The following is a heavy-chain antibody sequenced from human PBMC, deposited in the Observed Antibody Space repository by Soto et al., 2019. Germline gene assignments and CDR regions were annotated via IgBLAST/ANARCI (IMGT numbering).Heavy chain of an antibody. Sequence: SETLSLTCAVYGGSFSGYYWSWIRQPPGKGLEWIGEINHSGSTNYNPSLKSRVTISVDTSKNQFSLKLSSVTAADTAVYYCASSNPDDGGCFDYWGQGTLVTV. J-gene: IGHJ4*02. V-gene: IGHV4-34*01. D-gene: IGHD6-19*01. CDR3: ASSNPDDGGCFDY. CDR2: INHSGST. CDR1: GGSFSGYY.